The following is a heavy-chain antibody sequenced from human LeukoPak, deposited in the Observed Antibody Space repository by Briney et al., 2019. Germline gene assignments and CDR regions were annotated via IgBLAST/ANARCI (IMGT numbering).Heavy chain of an antibody. V-gene: IGHV3-43*01. CDR3: AKDIKTLTIFGVPFDP. CDR1: GFTFDDYT. J-gene: IGHJ5*02. D-gene: IGHD3-3*01. Sequence: GGSLRLSCAASGFTFDDYTMHWVRQAPGKGLEWVSLISWDGGSTYYADSVKGRFTISRDNSKNSLYLQMNSLRTEDTALYYCAKDIKTLTIFGVPFDPWGQGTLVTVSS. CDR2: ISWDGGST.